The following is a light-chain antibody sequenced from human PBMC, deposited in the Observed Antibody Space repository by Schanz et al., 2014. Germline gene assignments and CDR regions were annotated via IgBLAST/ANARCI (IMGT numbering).Light chain of an antibody. CDR1: QSLLHSNGYNY. Sequence: DIVMTQSPLSLPVTPGEPASISCRSSQSLLHSNGYNYLDWYLQKPGQSPQLLIYLNSNRASGVPDRFRGSGSGTDFTLKISRVEAEDVGVYYCMQALQTAYTFGQGTKLEIK. CDR3: MQALQTAYT. J-gene: IGKJ2*01. CDR2: LNS. V-gene: IGKV2-28*01.